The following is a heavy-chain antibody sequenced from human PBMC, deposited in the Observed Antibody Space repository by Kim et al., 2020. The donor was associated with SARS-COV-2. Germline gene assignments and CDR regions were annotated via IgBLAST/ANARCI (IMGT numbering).Heavy chain of an antibody. Sequence: SVKVSCKASGGTFSSYAISWVRQAPGQGLEWMGGIIPIFGTANYAQKFQGRVTITADESTSTAYMELSSLRSEDTAVYYCARDDPISSTSCYWCNYYYYGMDVWGQGTTVTVSS. CDR1: GGTFSSYA. CDR2: IIPIFGTA. D-gene: IGHD2-2*01. J-gene: IGHJ6*02. V-gene: IGHV1-69*13. CDR3: ARDDPISSTSCYWCNYYYYGMDV.